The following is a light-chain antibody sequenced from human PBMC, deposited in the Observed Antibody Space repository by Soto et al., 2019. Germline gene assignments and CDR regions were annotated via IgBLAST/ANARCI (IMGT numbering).Light chain of an antibody. CDR3: SSYTTSSTRV. Sequence: QSALTQPASVSGSPGQSITISCTGTSSDVGGYHSVSWYQQHPGIAPKLMIYEVSNRPSGVSNRFSGSKSGNTASLPISGLQAEDEADYYCSSYTTSSTRVFGGGTKLTVL. CDR2: EVS. V-gene: IGLV2-14*01. J-gene: IGLJ2*01. CDR1: SSDVGGYHS.